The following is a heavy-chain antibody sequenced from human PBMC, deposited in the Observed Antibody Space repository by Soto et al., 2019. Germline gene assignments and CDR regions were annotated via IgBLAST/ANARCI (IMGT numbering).Heavy chain of an antibody. CDR1: GGSSSGYY. D-gene: IGHD2-8*01. CDR2: ITHSGTT. Sequence: QVQLQQWGAGLLKPSETLSLTCAVYGGSSSGYYWGWFRQPPGKGLEWIGEITHSGTTKYNPSLKSRVTISSAPSQTQFSLGLISVTAADAALYFCSAWYTGTRHDYWGQGTLVTVSS. V-gene: IGHV4-34*01. J-gene: IGHJ4*02. CDR3: SAWYTGTRHDY.